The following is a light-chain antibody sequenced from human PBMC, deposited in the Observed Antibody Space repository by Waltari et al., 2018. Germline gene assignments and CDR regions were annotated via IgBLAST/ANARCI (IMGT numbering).Light chain of an antibody. CDR1: QAINGY. CDR3: QELNIFPLT. J-gene: IGKJ4*01. V-gene: IGKV1-9*01. CDR2: DTS. Sequence: DIQLTQSPSLLSASVGDRVTITCRASQAINGYLAWYQVRPGRAPKPLIYDTSTLQSGVPSRFSGSESGTDFTLTISTLQPEDFATYYCQELNIFPLTFGGGTKVEIK.